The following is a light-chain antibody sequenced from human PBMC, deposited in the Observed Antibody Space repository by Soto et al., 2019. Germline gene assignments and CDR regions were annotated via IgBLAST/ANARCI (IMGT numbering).Light chain of an antibody. CDR2: EGS. CDR1: SSDVGSYSL. Sequence: QSALTQPASVSGSPGQSITISCTGVSSDVGSYSLVSWYQQHSGKAPKLMIYEGSKRPSGVSNRFSGSKSGNTASLTISWLQSEDEADYYCFSYAGRTTYWVFGGGTKLTVL. CDR3: FSYAGRTTYWV. J-gene: IGLJ3*02. V-gene: IGLV2-23*01.